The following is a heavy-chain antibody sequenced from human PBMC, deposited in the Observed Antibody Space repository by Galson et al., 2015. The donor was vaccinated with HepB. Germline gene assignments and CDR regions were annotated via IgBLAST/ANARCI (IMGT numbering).Heavy chain of an antibody. Sequence: SCKASGGTFRNYGINWVRQAPGQGLEWMGGIIPDFKTANYAQKFQGRVTITADEVTGTVYMELSSLGSEDTAIYYCARDSDPWDDYNSLGYFAHWGQGTLVTVSS. CDR2: IIPDFKTA. V-gene: IGHV1-69*01. CDR3: ARDSDPWDDYNSLGYFAH. J-gene: IGHJ4*02. CDR1: GGTFRNYG. D-gene: IGHD5-24*01.